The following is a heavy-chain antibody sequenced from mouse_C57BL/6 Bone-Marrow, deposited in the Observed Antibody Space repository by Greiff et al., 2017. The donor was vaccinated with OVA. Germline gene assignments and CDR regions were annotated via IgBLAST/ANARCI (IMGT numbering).Heavy chain of an antibody. D-gene: IGHD1-1*01. CDR2: INPSSGYT. CDR3: ARFYYGSSCQSYWYFDV. CDR1: GYTFTSYW. J-gene: IGHJ1*03. V-gene: IGHV1-7*01. Sequence: QVQLKQSGAELAKPGASVKLSCKASGYTFTSYWMHWVKQRPGQGLEWIGYINPSSGYTKYNQKFKDKATLTADKSSSTAYMQLSSLTYEDSAVYYCARFYYGSSCQSYWYFDVWGTGTTVTVSS.